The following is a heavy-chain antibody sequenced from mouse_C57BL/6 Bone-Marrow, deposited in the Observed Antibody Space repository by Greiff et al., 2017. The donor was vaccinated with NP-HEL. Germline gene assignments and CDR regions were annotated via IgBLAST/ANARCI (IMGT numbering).Heavy chain of an antibody. Sequence: VQLQQSGAELVRPGTSVKVSCKASGYAFTNYLIEWVKQRPGQGLEWIGVINPGSGGTNYNEKFKGKATLTADKSSSTAYMQLSSLTSEDSAVYFCARSYDGYWGYFDVWGTGTTVTVS. CDR3: ARSYDGYWGYFDV. J-gene: IGHJ1*03. V-gene: IGHV1-54*01. CDR2: INPGSGGT. CDR1: GYAFTNYL. D-gene: IGHD2-3*01.